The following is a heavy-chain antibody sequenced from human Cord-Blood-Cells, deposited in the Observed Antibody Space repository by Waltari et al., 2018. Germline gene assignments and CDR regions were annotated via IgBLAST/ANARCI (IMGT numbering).Heavy chain of an antibody. D-gene: IGHD7-27*01. CDR1: GGSISSSSYY. V-gene: IGHV4-39*01. CDR3: ARHLQLTGDFDY. Sequence: QLQLQESGPGLVKPSETLSLTFTVSGGSISSSSYYWGWIRQPPGKRREWIGSIYYSGSTYYNPSLKSRVTISVDTSKNQFSLKLSSVTAADTAVYYCARHLQLTGDFDYWGQGTLVTVSS. J-gene: IGHJ4*02. CDR2: IYYSGST.